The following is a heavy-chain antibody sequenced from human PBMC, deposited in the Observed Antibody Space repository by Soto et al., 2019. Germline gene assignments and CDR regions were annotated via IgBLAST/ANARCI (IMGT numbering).Heavy chain of an antibody. V-gene: IGHV1-18*01. CDR3: ARVMETYYYYDMDV. Sequence: QVQLVQSGAEVKKPGASVKVSCKASGYTFTSYGISWVRQAPGQGLEWMGWISAYNGNTNYAQKLQGRGTKTTDTATSTADRELRSVRSDDTAVYYCARVMETYYYYDMDVWGKGTTVTVSS. CDR1: GYTFTSYG. J-gene: IGHJ6*03. D-gene: IGHD2-8*01. CDR2: ISAYNGNT.